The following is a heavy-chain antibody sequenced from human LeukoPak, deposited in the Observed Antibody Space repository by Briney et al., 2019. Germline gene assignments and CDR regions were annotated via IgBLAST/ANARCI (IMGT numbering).Heavy chain of an antibody. CDR3: ARGGYYYDSSGYLSY. D-gene: IGHD3-22*01. CDR1: GGSFRGYY. CDR2: INHSGST. J-gene: IGHJ4*02. Sequence: SETLSLTCAVYGGSFRGYYWSWIRQPPGKGLEWIGEINHSGSTNYNPSLKSRVTISVDTSKNQFSLKLSSVTAADTAVYYCARGGYYYDSSGYLSYWGQGTLVTVSS. V-gene: IGHV4-34*01.